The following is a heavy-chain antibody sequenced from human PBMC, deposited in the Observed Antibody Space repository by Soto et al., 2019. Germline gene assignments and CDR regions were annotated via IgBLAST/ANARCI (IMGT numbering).Heavy chain of an antibody. CDR3: ARTPRAQMIVLEAATRFDY. V-gene: IGHV1-18*04. Sequence: GASVKVSCKAPGYTFTTYGFNWVRQAPGQGLEWMGWISPYNGDTNYAQNFQGRVTLTTDTSTSTAYMELRSLTSDDTAIYYCARTPRAQMIVLEAATRFDYWGQGTLVTSPQ. D-gene: IGHD2-15*01. J-gene: IGHJ4*02. CDR2: ISPYNGDT. CDR1: GYTFTTYG.